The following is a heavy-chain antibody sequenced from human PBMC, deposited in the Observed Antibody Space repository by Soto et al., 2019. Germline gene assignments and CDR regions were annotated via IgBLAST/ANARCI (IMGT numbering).Heavy chain of an antibody. Sequence: GESLKISCKGSGYSFTSYWIGWVRQMPGKGLEWMGIIYPGDSDTRYSPSFQGQVTISADKSISTAYLQWSSLKASDTAMYYCARHIIAVAGTGWFDSWGQGTLVTVSS. J-gene: IGHJ5*01. D-gene: IGHD6-19*01. CDR3: ARHIIAVAGTGWFDS. CDR2: IYPGDSDT. CDR1: GYSFTSYW. V-gene: IGHV5-51*01.